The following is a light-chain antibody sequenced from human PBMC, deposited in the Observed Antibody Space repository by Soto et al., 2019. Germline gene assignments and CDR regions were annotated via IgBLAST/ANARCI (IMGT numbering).Light chain of an antibody. CDR1: SSDVGGYNY. J-gene: IGLJ1*01. CDR2: EVS. CDR3: SSFTSAYTFV. V-gene: IGLV2-14*01. Sequence: QSVLAQPASVSGSPGQSIAISCTGTSSDVGGYNYVSWYQQHPGKAPKLLISEVSIRPSGASDRFSGSKSGNTASLTISGLQTEDEADYYCSSFTSAYTFVFGSGTKLTVL.